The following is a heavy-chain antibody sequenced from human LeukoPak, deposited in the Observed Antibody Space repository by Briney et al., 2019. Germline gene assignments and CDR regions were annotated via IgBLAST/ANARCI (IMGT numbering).Heavy chain of an antibody. Sequence: PGGSLRLSCAASGFTFSNAWMSWVRQAPGKGLEWVGRIKSKTDGGTTDYAAPVKGRFTISRDDSKNTLYLQMNSLKTEDTAVYYCTTVFSPQLWPLWDYWGQGTLVTVSS. CDR2: IKSKTDGGTT. V-gene: IGHV3-15*01. CDR3: TTVFSPQLWPLWDY. D-gene: IGHD5-18*01. J-gene: IGHJ4*02. CDR1: GFTFSNAW.